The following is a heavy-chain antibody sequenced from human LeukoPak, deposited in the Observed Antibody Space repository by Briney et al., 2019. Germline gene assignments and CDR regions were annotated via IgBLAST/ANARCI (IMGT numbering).Heavy chain of an antibody. CDR3: AKAGGFNWAFDN. CDR2: INPSGETT. CDR1: GKTFLTYY. J-gene: IGHJ4*02. Sequence: GASVKVSCKTFGKTFLTYYVHWVRQAPGQGLEWMGIINPSGETTIYAQKLQGRVTMTRDTSTSTVYMDLSSLRSEDTAFYYCAKAGGFNWAFDNWGQGTLVTVSS. V-gene: IGHV1-46*01. D-gene: IGHD1-1*01.